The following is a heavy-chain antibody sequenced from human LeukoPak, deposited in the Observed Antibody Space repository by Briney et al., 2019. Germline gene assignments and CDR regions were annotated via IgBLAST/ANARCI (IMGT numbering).Heavy chain of an antibody. Sequence: GGSLRLSCAASGFTFSSYSMNWVRQAPGKGLEWVSSISSSSSYIYYADSVKGRFTISRDNAKNSLYLQMNSLRAEDTAVYYCARASGSYYLYYFDYWGQGTLVTVSS. J-gene: IGHJ4*02. V-gene: IGHV3-21*01. CDR1: GFTFSSYS. CDR3: ARASGSYYLYYFDY. CDR2: ISSSSSYI. D-gene: IGHD1-26*01.